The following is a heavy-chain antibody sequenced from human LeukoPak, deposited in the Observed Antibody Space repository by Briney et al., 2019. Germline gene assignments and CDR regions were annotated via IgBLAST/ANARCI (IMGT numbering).Heavy chain of an antibody. J-gene: IGHJ4*02. D-gene: IGHD3-22*01. Sequence: GGSLRLSCAASGFTFDDYAMHWVRHAPGKGLEWVSGTSWNSGSIGYADSVKGRFTISRDNAKNSLYLQMNSLRAEDTALYYCAKSFRDSSGYPFDYWGQGTLVTVSS. CDR3: AKSFRDSSGYPFDY. CDR2: TSWNSGSI. CDR1: GFTFDDYA. V-gene: IGHV3-9*01.